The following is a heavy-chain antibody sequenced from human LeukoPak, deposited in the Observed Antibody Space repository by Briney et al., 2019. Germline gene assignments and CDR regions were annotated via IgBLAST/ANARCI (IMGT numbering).Heavy chain of an antibody. CDR3: ARDKAILWFGELLYGYLDAFDI. CDR2: ISAYNGNT. Sequence: ASVKVSCKASGYTFTSYGISWVRQAPGQGLEWMGWISAYNGNTNYAQKLQGRVTMTTDTSTRTAYMELRSLRSDDTAVYYCARDKAILWFGELLYGYLDAFDIWGQGTMVTVSS. J-gene: IGHJ3*02. D-gene: IGHD3-10*01. CDR1: GYTFTSYG. V-gene: IGHV1-18*01.